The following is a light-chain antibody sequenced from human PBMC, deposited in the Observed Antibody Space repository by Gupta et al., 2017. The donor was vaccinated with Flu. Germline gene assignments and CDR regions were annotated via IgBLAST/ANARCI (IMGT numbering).Light chain of an antibody. Sequence: QSVLTQPPSVSAAPGQWVTISCSGSASNIGLNYVSCFQHNPGTAPKLLIYDSNKRPSGIPDRFSVSKSGTSATVGITGLHTGDEADYYCGTCDNSRSEMVFGGGTKVTVL. CDR1: ASNIGLNY. J-gene: IGLJ2*01. CDR3: GTCDNSRSEMV. CDR2: DSN. V-gene: IGLV1-51*01.